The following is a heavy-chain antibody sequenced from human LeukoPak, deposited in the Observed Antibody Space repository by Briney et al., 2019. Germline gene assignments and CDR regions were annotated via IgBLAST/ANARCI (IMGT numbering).Heavy chain of an antibody. CDR2: INPNSGGT. CDR1: GYTFTVYY. J-gene: IGHJ4*02. V-gene: IGHV1-2*02. Sequence: GASVKLSFTSSGYTFTVYYMHWVRQAPGQGLEWMGWINPNSGGTNYAQTFQGRGTMTRDTSISTAYMELSRLRSDDTAVYYCARAYYYDSSGSLHYWGQGTRVPLIS. CDR3: ARAYYYDSSGSLHY. D-gene: IGHD3-22*01.